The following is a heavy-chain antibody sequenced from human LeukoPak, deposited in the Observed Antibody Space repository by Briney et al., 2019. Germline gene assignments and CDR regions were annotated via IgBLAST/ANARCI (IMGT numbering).Heavy chain of an antibody. Sequence: GGSLRLSCAASGFTFSSYAMSWVRQAPGKGLEWVSAISGSGGSTYYADSVKGRFTISRDNSKNTLYLQMNSLGAEDTAVYYCARGFGARQVVRGLDSWGQGTLVTVSS. CDR2: ISGSGGST. CDR1: GFTFSSYA. V-gene: IGHV3-23*01. J-gene: IGHJ4*02. D-gene: IGHD6-6*01. CDR3: ARGFGARQVVRGLDS.